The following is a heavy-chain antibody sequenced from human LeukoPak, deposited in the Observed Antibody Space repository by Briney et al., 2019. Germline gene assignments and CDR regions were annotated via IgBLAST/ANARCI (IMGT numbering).Heavy chain of an antibody. D-gene: IGHD6-13*01. CDR3: ARADSSLFDY. CDR1: GGSISSGGYY. J-gene: IGHJ4*02. CDR2: IYHSGST. Sequence: PSQTLSLTCTVSGGSISSGGYYWSWIRQPPGKGLEWIGYIYHSGSTYYNPSLKSRVTISVDRSKNQFSLKLSSVTAADTAVYYCARADSSLFDYWGQGTLVTVSS. V-gene: IGHV4-30-2*01.